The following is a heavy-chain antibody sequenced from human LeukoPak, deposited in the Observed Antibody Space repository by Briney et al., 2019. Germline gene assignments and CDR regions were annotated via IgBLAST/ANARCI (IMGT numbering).Heavy chain of an antibody. J-gene: IGHJ4*02. D-gene: IGHD1-14*01. Sequence: GGSLRLSCAASGFTFRDYHMSWIRQAPGKGLEWVSYISQSGAAIYYADSVKGRFTISRDDAKNSLFLQMNSLRAEDTAFYYCARGVENHFDYWGQGTLVTVSS. V-gene: IGHV3-11*04. CDR1: GFTFRDYH. CDR2: ISQSGAAI. CDR3: ARGVENHFDY.